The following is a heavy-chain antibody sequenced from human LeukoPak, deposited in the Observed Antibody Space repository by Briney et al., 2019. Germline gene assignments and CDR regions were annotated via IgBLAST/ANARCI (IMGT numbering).Heavy chain of an antibody. Sequence: PSETLSLTCTVSGGSISSGGYYWSWIRQPPGKGLEWIGYIYHSGSTYYNPSLKSRVTISVDTSKNQFSLKLSSVTAADTAVYYCAADLSDWYFDLWGRGTLVTVSS. CDR2: IYHSGST. CDR1: GGSISSGGYY. D-gene: IGHD2/OR15-2a*01. CDR3: AADLSDWYFDL. J-gene: IGHJ2*01. V-gene: IGHV4-30-2*05.